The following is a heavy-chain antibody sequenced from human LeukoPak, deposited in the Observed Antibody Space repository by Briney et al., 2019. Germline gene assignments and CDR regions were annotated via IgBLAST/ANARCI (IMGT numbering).Heavy chain of an antibody. D-gene: IGHD1-1*01. V-gene: IGHV3-23*01. CDR3: SKDWIPYNRVFDCFDF. CDR1: GFTFSIHA. J-gene: IGHJ4*02. CDR2: IGGGDT. Sequence: GGSLRLSCAGSGFTFSIHAMSWVRQAPGKGLEWVSTIGGGDTYYADSVKGRFTISRDDSQSTVHLQMNSLRAEDTAVYYCSKDWIPYNRVFDCFDFWGQGTLVTVSS.